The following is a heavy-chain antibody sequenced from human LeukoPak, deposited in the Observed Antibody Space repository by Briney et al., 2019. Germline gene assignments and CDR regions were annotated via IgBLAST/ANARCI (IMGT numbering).Heavy chain of an antibody. D-gene: IGHD3-22*01. V-gene: IGHV1-18*01. CDR2: ISAYNGDT. CDR1: GYTFSTFA. CDR3: ARTSMIIVYLADN. J-gene: IGHJ4*02. Sequence: GASVKVSCKAAGYTFSTFAISWVRQAPGQGLEWMGWISAYNGDTNYAQNLQGRVTMTTDTSTSTAYMELRSLRSDDTAVYYCARTSMIIVYLADNWGQGTLVTVSS.